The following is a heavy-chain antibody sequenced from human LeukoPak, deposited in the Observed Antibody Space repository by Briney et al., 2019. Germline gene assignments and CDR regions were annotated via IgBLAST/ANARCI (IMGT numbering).Heavy chain of an antibody. V-gene: IGHV3-11*01. CDR1: GFTFSDYY. CDR3: ARDPESSSWYSTWGNWFDP. D-gene: IGHD6-13*01. J-gene: IGHJ5*02. CDR2: ISSSGSTI. Sequence: PGGSLRLSCAASGFTFSDYYMSWIRQAPGKGLEWVSYISSSGSTIYYADSVKGRFTISRDNAKNSLYLQMNSLRAEDTAVYYCARDPESSSWYSTWGNWFDPWGQGTLVTVSS.